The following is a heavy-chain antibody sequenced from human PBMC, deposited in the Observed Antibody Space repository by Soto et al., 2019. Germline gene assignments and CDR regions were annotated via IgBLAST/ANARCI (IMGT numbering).Heavy chain of an antibody. CDR3: ARVVPAARGYYYYGMDV. D-gene: IGHD2-2*01. Sequence: SETLSLTCAVSGGSISSGGYSWSWIRQPPGKGLEWIGYIYHSGSTYYNPSLKSRVTISVDRSKNQFSLKLSSVTAADTAVYYCARVVPAARGYYYYGMDVWGQGTTVTVS. CDR1: GGSISSGGYS. V-gene: IGHV4-30-2*01. CDR2: IYHSGST. J-gene: IGHJ6*02.